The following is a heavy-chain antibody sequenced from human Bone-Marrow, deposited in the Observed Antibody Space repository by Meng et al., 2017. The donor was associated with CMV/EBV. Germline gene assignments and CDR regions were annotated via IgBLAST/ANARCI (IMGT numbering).Heavy chain of an antibody. CDR3: AKDPGSGYWVY. D-gene: IGHD3-22*01. Sequence: VQLLGSGGVLEQPAGSLSLSCAASGFIFSHYSMSWVRQAPGKGLEWVSALSATGGNTYYADSVKGRFTVSRDNSKNIMYLQMNNLRGEDTARYYCAKDPGSGYWVYWGQGTLVTVSS. J-gene: IGHJ4*01. CDR1: GFIFSHYS. V-gene: IGHV3-23*01. CDR2: LSATGGNT.